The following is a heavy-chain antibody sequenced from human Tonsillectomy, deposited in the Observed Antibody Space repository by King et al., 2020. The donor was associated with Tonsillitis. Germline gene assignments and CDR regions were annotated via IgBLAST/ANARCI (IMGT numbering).Heavy chain of an antibody. V-gene: IGHV3-23*04. J-gene: IGHJ4*02. Sequence: VQLVESGGGLMQPGGSLRLSCAASGFTFSSYAMSWVRQAPGKGLEWVSGVSGSGGSTYYADSVKGRFTISRDNSKVTLYLQMNSLRAEDTAVYYCAKVPTGYYDILTSYHFDYWGQGTLVTVSS. CDR3: AKVPTGYYDILTSYHFDY. CDR2: VSGSGGST. CDR1: GFTFSSYA. D-gene: IGHD3-9*01.